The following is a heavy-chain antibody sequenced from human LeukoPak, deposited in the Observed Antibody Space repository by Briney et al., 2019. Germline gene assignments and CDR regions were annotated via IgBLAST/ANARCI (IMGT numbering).Heavy chain of an antibody. J-gene: IGHJ5*02. Sequence: PSETLSLTCTVSGGSISGYYWSWIRQPPGKGLEWIGYIYYSGSTNYNPSLKSRVTISVDTSKNQFSLKLSSVTAADTAVYYCARLVSSSSPNWFDPWGQGTLVTVSS. CDR2: IYYSGST. V-gene: IGHV4-59*08. D-gene: IGHD6-13*01. CDR1: GGSISGYY. CDR3: ARLVSSSSPNWFDP.